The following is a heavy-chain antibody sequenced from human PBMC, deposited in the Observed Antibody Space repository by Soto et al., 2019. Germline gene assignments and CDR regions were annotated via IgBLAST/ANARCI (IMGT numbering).Heavy chain of an antibody. Sequence: QVQLQESGPGLVKPSQTLSLTCTVSGGSISTGGYYWTWIRQHPGKGLEWIGYIYSSGRTYYNPSLKSRVTISVDTSKMQFSLKLSSVTAADTAVYYCARGLLVALCDIWGQGTLVTVSS. J-gene: IGHJ4*02. CDR1: GGSISTGGYY. D-gene: IGHD2-8*02. CDR2: IYSSGRT. V-gene: IGHV4-31*03. CDR3: ARGLLVALCDI.